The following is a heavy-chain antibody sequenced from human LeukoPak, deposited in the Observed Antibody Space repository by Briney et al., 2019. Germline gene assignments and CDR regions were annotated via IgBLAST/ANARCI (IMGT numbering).Heavy chain of an antibody. J-gene: IGHJ4*02. CDR2: IYYSGST. CDR1: GGSISSYY. CDR3: ARARVVPAALDY. D-gene: IGHD2-2*01. Sequence: SETLSLTCTVSGGSISSYYWSWIRQPPGKGLEWIGYIYYSGSTNYNPSLKSRVTISVDTSKNQFSLKLSSVTAADTAVYYCARARVVPAALDYWGQGTLVTVSS. V-gene: IGHV4-59*01.